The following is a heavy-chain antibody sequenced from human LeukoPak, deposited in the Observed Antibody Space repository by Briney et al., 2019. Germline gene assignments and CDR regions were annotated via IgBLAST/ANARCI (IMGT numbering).Heavy chain of an antibody. V-gene: IGHV4-30-2*01. CDR3: ARELWFVNAPGSWFDP. CDR2: IFHSGHS. J-gene: IGHJ5*02. Sequence: PSETLSLTCAVSGDSISSGDYSWRWIRQPSGKGLEWFGYIFHSGHSFYNPSLKSRITISVDKSKNQFSLRLTSVTAADTAVYYCARELWFVNAPGSWFDPWGQGTLVTVSS. D-gene: IGHD3-10*01. CDR1: GDSISSGDYS.